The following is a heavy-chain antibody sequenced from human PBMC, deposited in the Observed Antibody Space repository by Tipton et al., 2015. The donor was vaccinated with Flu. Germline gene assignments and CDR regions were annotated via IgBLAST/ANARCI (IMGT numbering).Heavy chain of an antibody. Sequence: GSLRLSCAASGLTFSNPWLAWVRQAPGMGLEWVGRIKSKSDGGTEDYAAPVKGRFTISRDESKNTLYLQMNSLKIEDTGVYYCTARYCSGGSCYSDDFFDYWGQGTLVTVSS. CDR3: TARYCSGGSCYSDDFFDY. J-gene: IGHJ4*02. CDR1: GLTFSNPW. D-gene: IGHD2-15*01. CDR2: IKSKSDGGTE. V-gene: IGHV3-15*01.